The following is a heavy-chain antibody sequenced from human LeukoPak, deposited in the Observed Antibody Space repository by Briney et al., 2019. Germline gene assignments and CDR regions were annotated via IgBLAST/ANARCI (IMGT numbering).Heavy chain of an antibody. J-gene: IGHJ4*02. CDR2: VFHSGST. CDR1: GGSGDSVSSSPYY. V-gene: IGHV4-39*07. D-gene: IGHD2-2*01. CDR3: ARSLSTAGIDY. Sequence: SETLSLTCTVSGGSGDSVSSSPYYWGWIRQPPGQGLEWIGSVFHSGSTYYNPSLKSRVTISVDTSKNQFSLNLRSVTAADTAMYFCARSLSTAGIDYWGQGTLVTVSS.